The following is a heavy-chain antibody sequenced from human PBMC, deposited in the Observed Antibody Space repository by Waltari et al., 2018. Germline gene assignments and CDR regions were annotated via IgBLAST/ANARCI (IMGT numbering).Heavy chain of an antibody. J-gene: IGHJ5*02. Sequence: QVQLQESGPRLVKPSETLSLTCTVSGASLSSYFWSWIRQPPGKGLEWVGYVYYSGITNYTPSLKSRVIISVDPSKNQFSLKPNSLTSADTAVYYCARDGFVVGGNSPGNWFDPWGQGTLVTVSS. CDR2: VYYSGIT. CDR1: GASLSSYF. D-gene: IGHD1-26*01. CDR3: ARDGFVVGGNSPGNWFDP. V-gene: IGHV4-59*01.